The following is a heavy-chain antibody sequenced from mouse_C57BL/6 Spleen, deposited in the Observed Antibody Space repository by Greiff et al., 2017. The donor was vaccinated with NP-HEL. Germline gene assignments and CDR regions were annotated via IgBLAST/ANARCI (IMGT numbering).Heavy chain of an antibody. CDR1: GYAFSSYW. Sequence: VQRVESGAELVKPGASVKISCKASGYAFSSYWMNWVKQRPGKGLEWIGQIYPGDGDTNYNGKFKGKATLTADKSSSTAYMQLSSLTSEDSAVYFCARGGNYGLYYFDYWGQGTTLTVSS. J-gene: IGHJ2*01. D-gene: IGHD2-1*01. CDR2: IYPGDGDT. V-gene: IGHV1-80*01. CDR3: ARGGNYGLYYFDY.